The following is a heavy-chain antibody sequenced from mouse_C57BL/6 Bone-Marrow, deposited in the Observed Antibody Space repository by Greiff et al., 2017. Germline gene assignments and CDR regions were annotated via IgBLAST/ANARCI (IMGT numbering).Heavy chain of an antibody. CDR3: ARLELDGSSGDWYFDV. V-gene: IGHV1-85*01. CDR2: IYPRDGST. Sequence: QVQLQQSGPELVKPGASVKLSCKASGYTFTSYDINWVKQRPGQGLEWIGWIYPRDGSTKYNEKFKGKATLTVDTSSSTAYMDLHSLTSEDSAVYFCARLELDGSSGDWYFDVWGAGTTVTVSS. D-gene: IGHD1-1*01. CDR1: GYTFTSYD. J-gene: IGHJ1*01.